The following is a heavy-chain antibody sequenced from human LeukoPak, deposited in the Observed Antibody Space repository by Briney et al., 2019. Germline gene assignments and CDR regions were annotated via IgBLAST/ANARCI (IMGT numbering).Heavy chain of an antibody. CDR3: AKRIAARPFDY. D-gene: IGHD6-6*01. CDR1: GGSFSGYY. Sequence: PSETLSLTCAVYGGSFSGYYWIWIRQPPGKGLEWIGEINHSGSTNYNPSLKSRVTISVDTSNNQFSLKLSSVTAADTAVYYCAKRIAARPFDYWGQGTLVTVSS. CDR2: INHSGST. J-gene: IGHJ4*02. V-gene: IGHV4-34*01.